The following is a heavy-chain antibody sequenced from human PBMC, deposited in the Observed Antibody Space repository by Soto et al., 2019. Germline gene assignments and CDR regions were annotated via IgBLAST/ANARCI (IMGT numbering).Heavy chain of an antibody. CDR1: GFNFSNHW. V-gene: IGHV3-74*01. CDR2: ITSDGKSK. Sequence: PRLSCAASGFNFSNHWMHWVRQLTGEGLVWVSRITSDGKSKAYAESVKGRFAISRDNAKNTLYLQMNGLTAEDTAVYYCARESGDWPLNWFDPWGQGTLVTVSS. D-gene: IGHD2-21*02. J-gene: IGHJ5*02. CDR3: ARESGDWPLNWFDP.